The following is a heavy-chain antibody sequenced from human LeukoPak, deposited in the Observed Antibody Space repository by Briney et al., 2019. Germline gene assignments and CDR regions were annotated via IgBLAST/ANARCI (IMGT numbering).Heavy chain of an antibody. Sequence: GGSLRLSCAASGFTFSSYSMNWVRQAPGKGLEWVAVIWYDGSNKYYADSVKGRFTISRDNSKNTLYLQMNSLRAEDTAVYYCARGPDYGDYGYFDYWGQGTLVTVSS. D-gene: IGHD4-17*01. CDR1: GFTFSSYS. J-gene: IGHJ4*02. CDR3: ARGPDYGDYGYFDY. V-gene: IGHV3-33*08. CDR2: IWYDGSNK.